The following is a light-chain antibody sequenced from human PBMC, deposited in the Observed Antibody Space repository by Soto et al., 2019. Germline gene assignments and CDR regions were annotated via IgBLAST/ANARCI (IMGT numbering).Light chain of an antibody. Sequence: QSALTQPASVSGSPGQSITISCTGTSSDVGSYNYVSWYQQHPGKAPKLMIYEVSNRPSGVSSRFSGSKSGNTASLTISGLQAEDEADYYCQSYDSSLSGVVFGGGTKVTVL. V-gene: IGLV2-14*01. CDR2: EVS. CDR3: QSYDSSLSGVV. J-gene: IGLJ2*01. CDR1: SSDVGSYNY.